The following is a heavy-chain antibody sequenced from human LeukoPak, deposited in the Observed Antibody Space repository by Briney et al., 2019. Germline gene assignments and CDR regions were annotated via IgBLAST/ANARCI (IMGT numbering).Heavy chain of an antibody. V-gene: IGHV3-33*01. CDR1: GFTFSSYA. CDR3: ARDAAGTCLDY. Sequence: GGSLRLSCAASGFTFSSYAMHWVRQAPGRGLDWVALIWYDGTNKYYADSVKGRFTVSRDNSKNTLYLQMNRLGAEDTAVYYCARDAAGTCLDYWGQGTLVTVSS. J-gene: IGHJ4*02. D-gene: IGHD1-7*01. CDR2: IWYDGTNK.